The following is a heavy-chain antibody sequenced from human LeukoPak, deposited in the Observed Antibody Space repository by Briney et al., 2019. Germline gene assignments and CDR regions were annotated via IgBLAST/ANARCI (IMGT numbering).Heavy chain of an antibody. CDR3: ARDGYIAAAGTGWFDP. CDR1: GYTFTGYY. J-gene: IGHJ5*02. CDR2: INPNSGGT. D-gene: IGHD6-13*01. Sequence: ASVKVSCKASGYTFTGYYMHWVRQAPGQGLEWMGWINPNSGGTNYAQKFQGRVTMTRDTSISTAYMELSRLRSDDTAVYYCARDGYIAAAGTGWFDPWGQGTLVTVSS. V-gene: IGHV1-2*02.